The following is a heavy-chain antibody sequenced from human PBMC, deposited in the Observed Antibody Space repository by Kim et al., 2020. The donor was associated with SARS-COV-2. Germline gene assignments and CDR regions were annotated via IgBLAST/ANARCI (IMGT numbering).Heavy chain of an antibody. J-gene: IGHJ5*02. CDR3: ARTLIMITFGGVIVPNWFDP. CDR1: GGSFSGYY. D-gene: IGHD3-16*02. Sequence: SETLSLTCAVYGGSFSGYYWSWIRQPPGKGLEWIGEINHSGSTNYNPSLKSRVTISVDTSKNQFSLKLSSVTAADTAVYYCARTLIMITFGGVIVPNWFDPWGQGTLVTVSS. CDR2: INHSGST. V-gene: IGHV4-34*01.